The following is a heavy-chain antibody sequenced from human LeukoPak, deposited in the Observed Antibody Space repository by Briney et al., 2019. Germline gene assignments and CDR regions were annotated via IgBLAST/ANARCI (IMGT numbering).Heavy chain of an antibody. J-gene: IGHJ4*02. D-gene: IGHD2-15*01. CDR2: IYYSGST. CDR1: GGSISSYY. CDR3: ASMVVAAFLSH. Sequence: SETLSLTCTVSGGSISSYYWSWIRQPPGKGLEWIGYIYYSGSTNYNPSLKRRVTISVDTSKNQFSLKLSSVTAADTAVYYCASMVVAAFLSHWGQGTLVTVSS. V-gene: IGHV4-59*01.